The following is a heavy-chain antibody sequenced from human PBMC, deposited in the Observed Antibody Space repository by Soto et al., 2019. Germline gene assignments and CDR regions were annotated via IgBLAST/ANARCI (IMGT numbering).Heavy chain of an antibody. Sequence: QVQLVQSGAEVKKPGSSVKVSCKASGGTFSSYAISWVRQAPGQGLEWMGGIIPIFGTANYAQKFQGRVTITADESTSTAQMGLSSLGSEETAAYYIARGGGELYSISRGYYYYYGMDFWGQGTTVTVSS. CDR2: IIPIFGTA. CDR1: GGTFSSYA. J-gene: IGHJ6*02. D-gene: IGHD5-18*01. V-gene: IGHV1-69*12. CDR3: ARGGGELYSISRGYYYYYGMDF.